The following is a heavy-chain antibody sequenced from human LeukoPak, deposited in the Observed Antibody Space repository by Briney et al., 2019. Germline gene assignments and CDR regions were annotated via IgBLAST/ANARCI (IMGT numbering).Heavy chain of an antibody. J-gene: IGHJ3*02. CDR2: TGGNNI. CDR3: ARETIAVFGDAFDI. Sequence: PGGSLRLSCAASEFTLSSYEMNWVRQAPGKGLEWLSYTGGNNIYYADSVKGRFTISRDNAKNSLYLQMNSLRAEDTAVYYCARETIAVFGDAFDIWGQGTMVTVSS. V-gene: IGHV3-48*03. CDR1: EFTLSSYE. D-gene: IGHD6-19*01.